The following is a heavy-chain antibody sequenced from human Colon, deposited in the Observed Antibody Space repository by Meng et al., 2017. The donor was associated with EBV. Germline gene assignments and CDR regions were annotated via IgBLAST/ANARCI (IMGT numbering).Heavy chain of an antibody. D-gene: IGHD2-8*01. J-gene: IGHJ4*02. Sequence: HVQLVQSGAEVKKPGAQVKVSCKASGYTFASYGLSWVRQAPGQGLEWMGWISGYNGNTKYAERLQGRVTMTADTSTSTAYMELRDLRSDDAAVYYCARSDAPGLDYWGQGTLVTVSS. V-gene: IGHV1-18*01. CDR3: ARSDAPGLDY. CDR1: GYTFASYG. CDR2: ISGYNGNT.